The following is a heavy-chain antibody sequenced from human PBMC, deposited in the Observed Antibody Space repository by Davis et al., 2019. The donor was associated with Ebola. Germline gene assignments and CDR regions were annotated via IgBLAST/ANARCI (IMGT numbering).Heavy chain of an antibody. CDR1: GFTFSSYG. V-gene: IGHV3-33*05. J-gene: IGHJ4*02. CDR2: ISSDGSNK. CDR3: ARVDSYGDFDY. Sequence: GESLKISCAASGFTFSSYGMHWVRQAPGKGLEWVAVISSDGSNKYYVDSVKGRFTISRDNSKNTLYLQMNSLRAEDTAVYYCARVDSYGDFDYWGQGTLVTVSS. D-gene: IGHD5-18*01.